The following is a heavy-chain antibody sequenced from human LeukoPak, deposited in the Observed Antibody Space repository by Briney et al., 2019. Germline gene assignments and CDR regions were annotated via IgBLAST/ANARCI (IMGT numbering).Heavy chain of an antibody. J-gene: IGHJ4*02. D-gene: IGHD3-22*01. CDR1: GFTFSSYA. CDR2: ISGSGGST. CDR3: AKGGYDSSGYYYADY. Sequence: GGSLRLSCAASGFTFSSYAMSSVRQAPGKGLEWVSAISGSGGSTYYADSVKGRFTISRDNSKNTLYLQMNSLRAEDTAVYYCAKGGYDSSGYYYADYWGQGTLVTVSS. V-gene: IGHV3-23*01.